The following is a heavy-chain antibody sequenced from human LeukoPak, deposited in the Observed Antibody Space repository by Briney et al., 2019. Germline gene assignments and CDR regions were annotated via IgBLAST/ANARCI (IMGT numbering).Heavy chain of an antibody. V-gene: IGHV1-2*02. CDR1: GYTLTSYY. D-gene: IGHD1-20*01. J-gene: IGHJ3*02. Sequence: ASVTVSCQASGYTLTSYYMHWVRQPPGQGLEWMGIINPSGGTNYAQTFQGRVTMTRDTSSSTAYMELSRLRSDDTAVYFCAREVTGTTNAFDIWGQGTMVTVSS. CDR2: INPSGGT. CDR3: AREVTGTTNAFDI.